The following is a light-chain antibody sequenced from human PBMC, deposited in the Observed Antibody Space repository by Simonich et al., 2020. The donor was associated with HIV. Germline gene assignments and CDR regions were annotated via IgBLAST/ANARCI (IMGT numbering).Light chain of an antibody. CDR1: QSVSVY. V-gene: IGKV3-11*01. CDR3: QQYNNWPPMT. CDR2: DAS. Sequence: EVVLTQSPATLSLSPGERATLSCRASQSVSVYLAWYQQRPGQAPRLLINDASNRATGIPARFSGSGSGTDFTLTISSMQSEDFAVYYCQQYNNWPPMTFGGGTKVEIK. J-gene: IGKJ4*01.